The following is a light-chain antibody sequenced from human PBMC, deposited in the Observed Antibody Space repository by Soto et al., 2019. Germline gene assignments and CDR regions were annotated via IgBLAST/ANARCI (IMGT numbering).Light chain of an antibody. CDR1: NTDIGGHKY. CDR3: SSYASSSPYV. Sequence: QSALTQPPSASGSPGQSVTISCTGTNTDIGGHKYVSWYQHHPGKAPKLLIYEVSERPSGVPDRFSGSKSGNAASLTVSGLQADDEAMYYCSSYASSSPYVFGTGTKLTVL. CDR2: EVS. J-gene: IGLJ1*01. V-gene: IGLV2-8*01.